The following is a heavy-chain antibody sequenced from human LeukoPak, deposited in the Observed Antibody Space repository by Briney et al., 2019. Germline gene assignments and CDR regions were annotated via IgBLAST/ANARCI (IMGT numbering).Heavy chain of an antibody. V-gene: IGHV4-4*07. D-gene: IGHD2-21*02. CDR2: IYTSGST. CDR1: GVSISSYY. J-gene: IGHJ3*02. Sequence: SETLSLTCTVSGVSISSYYWSWIRQPAGKGLEWIGRIYTSGSTNYNPSLKSRVTMSVDTSKNQFSPKLSSVTAADTAVYYCAREPNNCGGDCYGAAFDIWGQGTMVTVSS. CDR3: AREPNNCGGDCYGAAFDI.